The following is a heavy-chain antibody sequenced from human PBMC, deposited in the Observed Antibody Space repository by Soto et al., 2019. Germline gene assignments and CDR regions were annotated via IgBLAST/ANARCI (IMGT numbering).Heavy chain of an antibody. CDR3: ATAEVDY. CDR1: GGTFGDYW. Sequence: VQLVQSGAEVKKPGSSVKVSCKASGGTFGDYWMHWVRQPPGKGPEWVSRMTGDGRTTQYADSVKGRFTASRDNAKSTLYLQMNSLRAEDTAVYYCATAEVDYWGPGTLVTVSS. CDR2: MTGDGRTT. J-gene: IGHJ4*02. V-gene: IGHV3-74*02.